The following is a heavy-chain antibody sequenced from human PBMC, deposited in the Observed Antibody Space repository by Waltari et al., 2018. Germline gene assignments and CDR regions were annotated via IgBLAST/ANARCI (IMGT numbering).Heavy chain of an antibody. CDR1: GFTFSRYW. Sequence: EVQLVESGGGLVQPGGSLSLSCAASGFTFSRYWMSWFRQAPGKGLRWVANMKQDGSEKYYVDSVKGRFTISRDNAKNSLYLQMNSLRAEDTAVYYCARDDRSVTLFDYWGQGTLVTVSS. CDR3: ARDDRSVTLFDY. J-gene: IGHJ4*02. CDR2: MKQDGSEK. V-gene: IGHV3-7*01. D-gene: IGHD2-21*02.